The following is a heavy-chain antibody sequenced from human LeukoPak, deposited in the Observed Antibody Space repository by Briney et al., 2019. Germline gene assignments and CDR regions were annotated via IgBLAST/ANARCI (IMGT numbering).Heavy chain of an antibody. Sequence: KSSETLSLTCTVSGGSISSYYWSWIRQPPGKGLEWIGYIYYSGSTNYNPSLKSRVTISVDTSKNQFSLKLSSVTAADTAVYYCAREGNIKQKLGYFDYWGQGTLVTVSS. CDR1: GGSISSYY. CDR2: IYYSGST. D-gene: IGHD6-13*01. CDR3: AREGNIKQKLGYFDY. V-gene: IGHV4-59*12. J-gene: IGHJ4*02.